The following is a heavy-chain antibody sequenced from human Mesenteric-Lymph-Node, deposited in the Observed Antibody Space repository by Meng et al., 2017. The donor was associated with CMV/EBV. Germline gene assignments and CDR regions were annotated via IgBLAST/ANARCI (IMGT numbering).Heavy chain of an antibody. CDR2: INPNSGAT. V-gene: IGHV1-2*02. J-gene: IGHJ6*02. D-gene: IGHD3-10*01. CDR3: ARVGTMVRGVIIDYYYYGMDV. Sequence: ASVKVSCKASGYIFTGYYIHWVRQAPGQGLEWMGWINPNSGATNYAQNLQGRVTMTRDTSISTAYMELSSLRSEDTAVYYCARVGTMVRGVIIDYYYYGMDVWGQGTTVTVSS. CDR1: GYIFTGYY.